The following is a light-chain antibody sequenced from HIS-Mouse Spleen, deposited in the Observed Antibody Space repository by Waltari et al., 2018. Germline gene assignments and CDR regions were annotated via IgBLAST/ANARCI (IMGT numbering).Light chain of an antibody. J-gene: IGKJ1*01. CDR1: QGISSY. V-gene: IGKV1-9*01. CDR2: AAS. Sequence: DIQLTQSPSFLSASVGDRVTITYRASQGISSYLAWYQQKPGKAPKLLIYAASTLQSGVPSRCSGSGSGTEFTLTFSSLQPEDFATYYCQQLNSYPPTFGQGTKVEIK. CDR3: QQLNSYPPT.